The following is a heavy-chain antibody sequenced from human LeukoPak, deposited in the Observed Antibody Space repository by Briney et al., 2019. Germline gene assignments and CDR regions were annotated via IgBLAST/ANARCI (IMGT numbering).Heavy chain of an antibody. J-gene: IGHJ3*02. CDR3: AREDCSGGSCYTDNDAFDI. D-gene: IGHD2-15*01. V-gene: IGHV6-1*01. Sequence: SQTLSLTCAISGDSVSSNSAAWNWIRQSPSRGLEWLGRTYYRSKWYNDYAVPVKSRITINPDTSKNQFSLQLNSVTPEDTAVYYCAREDCSGGSCYTDNDAFDIWGQGTMVTVSS. CDR2: TYYRSKWYN. CDR1: GDSVSSNSAA.